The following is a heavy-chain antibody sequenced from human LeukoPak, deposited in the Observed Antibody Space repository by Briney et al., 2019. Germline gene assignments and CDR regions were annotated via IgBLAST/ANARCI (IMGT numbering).Heavy chain of an antibody. CDR1: GYTFTSYD. V-gene: IGHV1-8*01. CDR3: ARGRGYCSGGSCYSSYYYYYMDV. J-gene: IGHJ6*03. Sequence: ASVKVSCKASGYTFTSYDINWVRQATGQGLEWMGWMNPNSGNTGYAQKFQGRVTMTRNTSISTAYMELSSLRSEDTAVYYCARGRGYCSGGSCYSSYYYYYMDVWGKGTTVTVSS. CDR2: MNPNSGNT. D-gene: IGHD2-15*01.